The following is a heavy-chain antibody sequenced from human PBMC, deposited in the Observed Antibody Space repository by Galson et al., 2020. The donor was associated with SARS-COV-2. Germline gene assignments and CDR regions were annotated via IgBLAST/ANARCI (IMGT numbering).Heavy chain of an antibody. Sequence: GGSLRLSCAASGFTVSSNYMSWVRQAPGKGLEWVSVIYSGGSTYYADSVKGRFTISRDNSKNTLYLQMNSLRAEDTAVYYCARELNSLKTGYSSGLDPWFDPWGQGTLVTVSS. CDR2: IYSGGST. CDR1: GFTVSSNY. J-gene: IGHJ5*02. CDR3: ARELNSLKTGYSSGLDPWFDP. D-gene: IGHD6-19*01. V-gene: IGHV3-66*02.